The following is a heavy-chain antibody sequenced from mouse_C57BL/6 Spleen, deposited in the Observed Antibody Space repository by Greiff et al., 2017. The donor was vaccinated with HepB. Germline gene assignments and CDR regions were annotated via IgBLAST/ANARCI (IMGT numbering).Heavy chain of an antibody. CDR2: IDPSDSYT. Sequence: QVQLQQPGAELVMPGASVKLSCKASGYTFTSYWMHWVKQRPGQGLEWIGEIDPSDSYTNYNQKFKGKSTLTVDKSSSTAYMQLSSLTSEDSAVYYCAIAGGDGYYGYYFDYWGQGTTLTVSS. CDR1: GYTFTSYW. V-gene: IGHV1-69*01. CDR3: AIAGGDGYYGYYFDY. D-gene: IGHD2-3*01. J-gene: IGHJ2*01.